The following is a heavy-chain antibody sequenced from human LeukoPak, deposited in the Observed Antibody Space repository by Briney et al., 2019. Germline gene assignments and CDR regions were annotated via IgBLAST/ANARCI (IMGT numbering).Heavy chain of an antibody. D-gene: IGHD3-22*01. CDR2: INPNSGGT. V-gene: IGHV1-2*02. J-gene: IGHJ4*02. CDR1: GYTLTGYY. Sequence: ASVKVSCKASGYTLTGYYMHWVRQAAGKGLEWMRWINPNSGGTNYAQKFQGRVTMTRDTSISTAYMELSRLRSDDTAVYYCAREPRYYDSSGYYDGDYFDYWGQGTLVTVSS. CDR3: AREPRYYDSSGYYDGDYFDY.